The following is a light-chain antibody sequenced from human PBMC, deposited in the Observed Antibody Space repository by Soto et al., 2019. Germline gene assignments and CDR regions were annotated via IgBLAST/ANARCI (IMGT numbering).Light chain of an antibody. V-gene: IGLV1-40*01. Sequence: QSVLAQPPSVSGDPGQRVTISCTGSSSNIGAGYAVHWYQLLPGTAPKLVIYGNSNRPSGVPVRFSGSKSGTSASLAITGLQAEDEADYYCQSYDSSLSGHVFGTGTKVTV. CDR3: QSYDSSLSGHV. CDR1: SSNIGAGYA. CDR2: GNS. J-gene: IGLJ1*01.